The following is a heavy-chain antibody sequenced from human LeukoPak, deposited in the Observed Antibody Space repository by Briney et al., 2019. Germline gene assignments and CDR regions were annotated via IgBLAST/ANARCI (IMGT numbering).Heavy chain of an antibody. CDR3: AKDERDRYSSSWYDISYYFDY. D-gene: IGHD6-13*01. CDR1: GFTFSSYG. J-gene: IGHJ4*02. Sequence: GGSLRLSCAASGFTFSSYGMHWVRQAPGKGLEWVAVISYDGSNKYYADSVKGRFTISRDNSKNTLYLQMNSLRAEDTAVYYCAKDERDRYSSSWYDISYYFDYWGQGTLVTVSS. CDR2: ISYDGSNK. V-gene: IGHV3-30*18.